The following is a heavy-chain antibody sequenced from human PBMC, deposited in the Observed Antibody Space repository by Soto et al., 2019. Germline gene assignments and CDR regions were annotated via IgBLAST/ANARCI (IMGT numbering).Heavy chain of an antibody. D-gene: IGHD1-1*01. Sequence: PSETLSLTCTVSGGSINIYTQYWAWIRQPPGKGLEWIGNIYYSGTTYYNPSLKSRVTISVDTSRNQFSLNLTSVTAADTAVYYCARHGNADRHWLDPWGQGTLVT. CDR1: GGSINIYTQY. CDR2: IYYSGTT. CDR3: ARHGNADRHWLDP. V-gene: IGHV4-39*01. J-gene: IGHJ5*02.